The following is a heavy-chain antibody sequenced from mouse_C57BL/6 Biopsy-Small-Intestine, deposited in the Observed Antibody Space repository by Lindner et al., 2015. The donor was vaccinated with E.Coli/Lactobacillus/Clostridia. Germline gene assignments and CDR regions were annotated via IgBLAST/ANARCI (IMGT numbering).Heavy chain of an antibody. Sequence: VQLQESGPGLAKPSQTLSLTCSVTGYSITGDYWNWIRKFPGNKLEYMGYISYSGSTYYNPSLKSRISITRDTSKNQYYLQLNSVTTEDTATYYCARSGSYWYFDVWGTGTTVTVSS. CDR3: ARSGSYWYFDV. D-gene: IGHD1-1*01. CDR2: ISYSGST. V-gene: IGHV3-8*01. J-gene: IGHJ1*03. CDR1: GYSITGDY.